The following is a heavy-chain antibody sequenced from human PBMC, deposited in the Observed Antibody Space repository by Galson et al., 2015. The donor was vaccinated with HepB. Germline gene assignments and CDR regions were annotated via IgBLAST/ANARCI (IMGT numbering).Heavy chain of an antibody. CDR3: ARYMTLNRYIDV. CDR2: IKEDGSET. V-gene: IGHV3-7*01. CDR1: GFIFSSDW. Sequence: LRLSCAVSGFIFSSDWMSWVRQAPGKGLEWVANIKEDGSETYYVGSLKGRFTISRDNAKNSLYLQMNSLRREDTAVYYCARYMTLNRYIDVWGRGTLVTVSS. D-gene: IGHD1-14*01. J-gene: IGHJ2*01.